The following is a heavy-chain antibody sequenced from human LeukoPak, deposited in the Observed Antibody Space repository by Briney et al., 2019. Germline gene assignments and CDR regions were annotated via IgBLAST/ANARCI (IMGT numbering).Heavy chain of an antibody. D-gene: IGHD6-6*01. CDR3: ASENGAARQNSYYYYYYMDV. CDR1: GGSISSGSYY. J-gene: IGHJ6*03. CDR2: IYTSGST. Sequence: SETLSLTCTVSGGSISSGSYYWSWIRQPAGKGLEWIGRIYTSGSTNYNPSLKSRVTISVDTSKNQFSLKLSSVTAADTAVYYCASENGAARQNSYYYYYYMDVWGKGTTVTVSS. V-gene: IGHV4-61*02.